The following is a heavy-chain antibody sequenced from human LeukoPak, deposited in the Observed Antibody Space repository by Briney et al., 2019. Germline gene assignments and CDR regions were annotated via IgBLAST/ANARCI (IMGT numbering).Heavy chain of an antibody. V-gene: IGHV3-23*01. D-gene: IGHD4-11*01. CDR1: GFTFSSYR. CDR2: ISGSGGST. CDR3: ARRLQQALDY. J-gene: IGHJ4*02. Sequence: GGSLRLSCAASGFTFSSYRMNWVRQAPGKGLEWVSAISGSGGSTYYADSVKGRFTISRDNSKNTLYLQMNSLRAEDTAVYYCARRLQQALDYWGQGTLVTVSS.